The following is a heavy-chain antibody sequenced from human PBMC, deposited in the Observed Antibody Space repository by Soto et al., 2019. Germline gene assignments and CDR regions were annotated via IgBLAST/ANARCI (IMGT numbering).Heavy chain of an antibody. CDR2: IIPIFGTA. J-gene: IGHJ6*02. CDR1: GGTFSSYA. Sequence: QVQLVQSGAEVKKPGSSVKVSCKASGGTFSSYAISWVRQAPGQGLEWMGGIIPIFGTANYAQKFQDRVTITADKSTSTAYMELSSLRSEDTAVYYCARGRIVGATDYYYGMDVWGQGTTVTVSS. V-gene: IGHV1-69*06. D-gene: IGHD1-26*01. CDR3: ARGRIVGATDYYYGMDV.